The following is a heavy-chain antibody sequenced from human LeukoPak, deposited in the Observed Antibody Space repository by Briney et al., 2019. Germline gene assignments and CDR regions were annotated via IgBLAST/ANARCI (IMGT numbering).Heavy chain of an antibody. CDR3: AKDLTWIQLRFDY. CDR2: ISGSGGST. D-gene: IGHD5-18*01. J-gene: IGHJ4*02. CDR1: GFTFSSYA. V-gene: IGHV3-23*01. Sequence: GGSLRLSCAASGFTFSSYAMTWVRQAPGKGLEWVSAISGSGGSTYYADSVKGRFTISRDNSKNTLYLQMNSLRAEDTAIYYCAKDLTWIQLRFDYWGQGTLVTVFS.